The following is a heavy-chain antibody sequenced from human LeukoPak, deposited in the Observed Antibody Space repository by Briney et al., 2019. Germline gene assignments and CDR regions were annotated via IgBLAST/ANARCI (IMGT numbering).Heavy chain of an antibody. CDR2: ISYDGGNK. J-gene: IGHJ4*02. CDR3: AKDRWDTTGFLDY. D-gene: IGHD3-22*01. CDR1: GFTFSSYG. V-gene: IGHV3-30*18. Sequence: GGSLRLSCAASGFTFSSYGMHWVRQAPGKGLEWVAVISYDGGNKYYADSVKGRFTISRDNSKNTLYLQMNSLRAEDTAVYYCAKDRWDTTGFLDYWGQGTLVTVSS.